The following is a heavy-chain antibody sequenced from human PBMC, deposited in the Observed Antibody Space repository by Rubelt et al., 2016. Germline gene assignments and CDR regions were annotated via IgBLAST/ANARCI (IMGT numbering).Heavy chain of an antibody. CDR1: GYTFTSYA. D-gene: IGHD5-18*01. CDR3: ARSKDTAMVTDADWYFDL. J-gene: IGHJ2*01. Sequence: QVQLVQSGVEVKKPGASVKVSCKASGYTFTSYAMHWVRQAPGQRLEWMGWINAGNGNTKYSQKFQGRVTSTRDTAASTAYMELSSLRSEDTAVYYCARSKDTAMVTDADWYFDLWGRGTLVTVSS. CDR2: INAGNGNT. V-gene: IGHV1-3*01.